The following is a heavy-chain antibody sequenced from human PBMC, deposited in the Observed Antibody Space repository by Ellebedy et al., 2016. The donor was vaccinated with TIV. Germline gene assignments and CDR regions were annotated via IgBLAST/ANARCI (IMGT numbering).Heavy chain of an antibody. CDR3: GGSRDGYIDY. Sequence: MPSETLSLTCGVYGGSFSGYYWNWIRQPPGKGLEWIGEINHSGITNYKPSLKSRVTMSVDTSKNQFSLKLSSVTAADTAVYYCGGSRDGYIDYWGQGTPVTVSS. D-gene: IGHD5-24*01. CDR1: GGSFSGYY. J-gene: IGHJ4*02. V-gene: IGHV4-34*01. CDR2: INHSGIT.